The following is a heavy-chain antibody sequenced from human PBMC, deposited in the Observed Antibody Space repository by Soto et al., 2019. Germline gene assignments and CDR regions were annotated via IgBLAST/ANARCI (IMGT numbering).Heavy chain of an antibody. D-gene: IGHD1-1*01. V-gene: IGHV3-9*01. J-gene: IGHJ3*02. CDR1: RFTFGDYG. CDR3: AKDMAGTGAFDM. Sequence: EVQVVESGGGLVQPGRSLRLSCAASRFTFGDYGMHWVRQVSGKGPEWVSGISWNGGNIGYADSVKGRFTISRDNAKSSLYLQMDSLRVEDTALYYCAKDMAGTGAFDMWGQGTMVTVSS. CDR2: ISWNGGNI.